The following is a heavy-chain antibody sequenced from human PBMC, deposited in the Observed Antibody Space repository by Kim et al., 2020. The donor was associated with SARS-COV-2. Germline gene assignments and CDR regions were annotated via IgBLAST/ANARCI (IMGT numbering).Heavy chain of an antibody. CDR2: IYHSGST. J-gene: IGHJ4*02. Sequence: SETLSLTCAVSGGSISSSNWWSWVRQPPGKGLEWIGEIYHSGSTNYNPSLKSRVTISVDKSKNQFSLKLSSVTAADTAVYYCARENYDILTGHQGLFDYWGQGTLVTVSS. V-gene: IGHV4-4*02. D-gene: IGHD3-9*01. CDR3: ARENYDILTGHQGLFDY. CDR1: GGSISSSNW.